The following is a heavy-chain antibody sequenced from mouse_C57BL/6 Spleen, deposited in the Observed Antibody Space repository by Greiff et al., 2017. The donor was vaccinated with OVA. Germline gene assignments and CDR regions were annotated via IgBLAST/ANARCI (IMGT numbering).Heavy chain of an antibody. CDR1: GYTFTDYY. D-gene: IGHD1-1*01. J-gene: IGHJ4*01. Sequence: QVQLQQSGAELVRPGASVKLSCKASGYTFTDYYINWVKQRPGQGLEWIARIYPGSGNTYYNEKFKGKATLTAEKSSSTAYMQLSSLTSEDSAVYFCARRYYYGSSPMDYWGQGTSVTVSS. CDR2: IYPGSGNT. CDR3: ARRYYYGSSPMDY. V-gene: IGHV1-76*01.